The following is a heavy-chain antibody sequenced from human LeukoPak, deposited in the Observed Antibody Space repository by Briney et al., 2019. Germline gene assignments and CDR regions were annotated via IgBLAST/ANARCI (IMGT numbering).Heavy chain of an antibody. Sequence: PSETLSLTCTVSGGSISSGGYYWSWVRQAPGKGLEWVSSISGSGGSTSYADSVKGQFTISRDNSKNTLYLQMHSLRAEDTAVYYCAKSLGCGSISCHSPYNFWGQGTLVTVSS. CDR2: ISGSGGST. CDR3: AKSLGCGSISCHSPYNF. V-gene: IGHV3-23*01. J-gene: IGHJ4*02. CDR1: GGSISSGGYY. D-gene: IGHD2-15*01.